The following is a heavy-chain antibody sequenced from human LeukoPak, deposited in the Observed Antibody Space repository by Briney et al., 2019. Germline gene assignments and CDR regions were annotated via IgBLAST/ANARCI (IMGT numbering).Heavy chain of an antibody. V-gene: IGHV4-39*01. CDR1: GDSISSNNYC. CDR3: ARPSRVGATTHFDY. D-gene: IGHD1-26*01. Sequence: SETSLTCTVSGDSISSNNYCWAWIRQPPGKGLEWIGSIYCGGSTYYNPSLKSRVTISVDTSQNQFSLKLSSVTAADTAVYYCARPSRVGATTHFDYWGQGTLVTVSS. CDR2: IYCGGST. J-gene: IGHJ4*02.